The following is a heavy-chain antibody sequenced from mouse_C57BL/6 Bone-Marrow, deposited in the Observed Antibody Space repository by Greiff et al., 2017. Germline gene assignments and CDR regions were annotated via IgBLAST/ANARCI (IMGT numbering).Heavy chain of an antibody. CDR2: IRLKSDNYAT. D-gene: IGHD1-1*01. V-gene: IGHV6-3*01. CDR1: GFTFSNYW. CDR3: TIGYYGSSSWYFDV. J-gene: IGHJ1*03. Sequence: EVHLVESGGGLVQPGGSMKLSCVASGFTFSNYWMNWVRQSPEQGLEWVAQIRLKSDNYATHYAESVKGRFTISRDDSIGSVYLPMNNLRAEDTGIYYCTIGYYGSSSWYFDVWGTGTTVTVSS.